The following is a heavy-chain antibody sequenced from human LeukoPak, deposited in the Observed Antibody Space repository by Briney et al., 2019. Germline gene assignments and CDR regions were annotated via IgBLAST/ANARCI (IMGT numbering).Heavy chain of an antibody. V-gene: IGHV4-39*07. J-gene: IGHJ5*02. CDR3: ARDQGASYYQYNWFDP. Sequence: SETLPLTCTVSGGSISSSSYYWGWIRQPPGKGLEWIGSIYYSGSTYYNPSLKSRVTISVDTSKNQFSLKLSSVTAADTAVYYCARDQGASYYQYNWFDPWGQGTLVTVSS. D-gene: IGHD1-26*01. CDR1: GGSISSSSYY. CDR2: IYYSGST.